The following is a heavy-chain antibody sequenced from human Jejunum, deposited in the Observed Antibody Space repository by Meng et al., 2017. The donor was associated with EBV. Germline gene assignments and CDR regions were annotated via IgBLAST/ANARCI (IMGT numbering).Heavy chain of an antibody. CDR2: INTRGGTT. V-gene: IGHV1-46*01. D-gene: IGHD4-17*01. CDR1: GYTFTTYF. J-gene: IGHJ4*02. CDR3: ARTFGDYDAFDY. Sequence: QVQRVQPGAEVKKPGASVKVSCKASGYTFTTYFLHWVRQAPGQGLEWMGIINTRGGTTTYAQGFQGRVTMSRDTSTGTVYMDLSGLTSEDTAMYYCARTFGDYDAFDYWGQGTLVTVSS.